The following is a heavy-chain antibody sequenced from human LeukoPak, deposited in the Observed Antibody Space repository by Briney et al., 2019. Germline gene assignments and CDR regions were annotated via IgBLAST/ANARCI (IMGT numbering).Heavy chain of an antibody. D-gene: IGHD6-6*01. J-gene: IGHJ4*02. CDR3: ARGESSSPLDY. CDR2: IYYSGST. Sequence: SETLSLTCTVSGGSISSGDYYWSWIRQPPGKGLEWIGYIYYSGSTYYNPSLKSRVTISVDTSKNQFSLKLSSVTAADTAVYYCARGESSSPLDYWGQGTLVTVSS. CDR1: GGSISSGDYY. V-gene: IGHV4-30-4*01.